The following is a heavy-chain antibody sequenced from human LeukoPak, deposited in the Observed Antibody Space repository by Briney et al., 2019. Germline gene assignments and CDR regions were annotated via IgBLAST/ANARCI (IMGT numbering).Heavy chain of an antibody. CDR2: IYYSGST. J-gene: IGHJ4*02. CDR1: GGSISSYY. CDR3: ARGGGDGYNYEFDY. D-gene: IGHD5-24*01. Sequence: SETLSLTCTVSGGSISSYYWSWIRQHPGKGLEWIGYIYYSGSTYYNPSLKSRVTISVDTSKNQFSLKLSSVTAADTAVYYCARGGGDGYNYEFDYWGQGTLVTVSS. V-gene: IGHV4-59*06.